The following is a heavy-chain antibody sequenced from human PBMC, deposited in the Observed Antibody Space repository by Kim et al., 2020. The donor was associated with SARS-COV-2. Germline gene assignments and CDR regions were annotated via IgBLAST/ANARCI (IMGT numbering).Heavy chain of an antibody. Sequence: GGSLRLSCAASGFTFSNAWMSWVRQAPGKGLEWVGRIKSKTDGGTTDYAAPVKGRFTISRDDSKNTLYLQMNSLKTEDTAVYYCTTVSVLFEDYGDYGGTESLYYFDYWGQGTLVTVSS. V-gene: IGHV3-15*01. D-gene: IGHD4-17*01. J-gene: IGHJ4*02. CDR1: GFTFSNAW. CDR2: IKSKTDGGTT. CDR3: TTVSVLFEDYGDYGGTESLYYFDY.